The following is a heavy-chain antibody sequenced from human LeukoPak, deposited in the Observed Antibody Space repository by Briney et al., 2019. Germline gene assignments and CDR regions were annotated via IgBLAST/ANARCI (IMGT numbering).Heavy chain of an antibody. V-gene: IGHV3-23*01. J-gene: IGHJ4*02. CDR3: AKSLVRSGSYGADY. CDR2: ISGSGGST. CDR1: GFTFGSYG. Sequence: GGSLRLSCAASGFTFGSYGMSWVRQAPGKGLEWVSAISGSGGSTYYADSVKGRFTISRDNSKNTLYLQMNSLRAEDTAVYYCAKSLVRSGSYGADYWGQGTLVTVSS. D-gene: IGHD6-19*01.